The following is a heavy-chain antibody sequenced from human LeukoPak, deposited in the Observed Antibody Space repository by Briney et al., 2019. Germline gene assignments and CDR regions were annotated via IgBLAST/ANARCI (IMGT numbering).Heavy chain of an antibody. V-gene: IGHV1-69*05. CDR1: GGTFSSYA. J-gene: IGHJ4*02. CDR2: IIPIFGTA. CDR3: ARDPGVVVTASYFDY. D-gene: IGHD2-21*02. Sequence: SVKVSCKASGGTFSSYAISWVRQAPGQGLEWMGGIIPIFGTANYAQKFQGRVTITTDESTSTASMELSSLRSEDTAVYYCARDPGVVVTASYFDYWGQGTLVTVSS.